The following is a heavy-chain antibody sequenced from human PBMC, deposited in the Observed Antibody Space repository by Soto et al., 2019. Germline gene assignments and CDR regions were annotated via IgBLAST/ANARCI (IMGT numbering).Heavy chain of an antibody. J-gene: IGHJ6*02. V-gene: IGHV2-5*02. CDR3: VRNGGYYGGDYYYGMDA. CDR1: GFSLNTGGVG. D-gene: IGHD3-10*01. CDR2: IYWDDDE. Sequence: ITLKESGPTLVKPTQTLTLTCTFSGFSLNTGGVGVGWVRQPRGKAMEWLALIYWDDDERYRPSLRSRLNITKDTINNQVVLTMTNMDPEDTATYYCVRNGGYYGGDYYYGMDAWGQGTTVTVSS.